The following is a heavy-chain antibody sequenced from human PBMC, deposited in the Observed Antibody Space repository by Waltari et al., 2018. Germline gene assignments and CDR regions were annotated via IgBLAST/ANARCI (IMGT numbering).Heavy chain of an antibody. J-gene: IGHJ4*02. CDR2: INWNGGST. D-gene: IGHD1-26*01. V-gene: IGHV3-20*04. CDR3: ARDLPGIVGATPYFDY. CDR1: GFTVDDYG. Sequence: EVQLVESGGGVVRPGGSLRLSCAAPGFTVDDYGLSWVRPAPGKGLGWVSGINWNGGSTGYADSVKGRFTISRDNAKNSLYLQMNSLRAEDTALYYCARDLPGIVGATPYFDYWGQGTLVTVSS.